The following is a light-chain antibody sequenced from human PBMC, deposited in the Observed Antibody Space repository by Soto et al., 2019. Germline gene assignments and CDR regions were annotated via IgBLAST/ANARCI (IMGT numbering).Light chain of an antibody. CDR2: GNS. J-gene: IGLJ1*01. V-gene: IGLV1-40*01. Sequence: CLLTQPASVSGAAGQRVTISCTRSSSNIGAGYDVHWYQQLPGTAPKLLIYGNSNRPSGVPDRFSGSKSGTSASLAITGLQAEDEADYYCQSYDSSLSGFNYVFGTGTKVTVL. CDR3: QSYDSSLSGFNYV. CDR1: SSNIGAGYD.